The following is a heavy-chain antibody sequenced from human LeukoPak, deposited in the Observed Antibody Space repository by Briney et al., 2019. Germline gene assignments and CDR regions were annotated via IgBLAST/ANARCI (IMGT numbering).Heavy chain of an antibody. CDR3: ARGGYCSSTSCDIGDAFDI. CDR2: IYPGDSDT. CDR1: GYSFTSYW. Sequence: GESLKISCKGSGYSFTSYWIGWVRQMPGKGLEWMGIIYPGDSDTRYSPSFQGQATISADKSISTAYLQWSSLKASDTAMYYCARGGYCSSTSCDIGDAFDIWGQGTMVTVSS. V-gene: IGHV5-51*01. D-gene: IGHD2-2*02. J-gene: IGHJ3*02.